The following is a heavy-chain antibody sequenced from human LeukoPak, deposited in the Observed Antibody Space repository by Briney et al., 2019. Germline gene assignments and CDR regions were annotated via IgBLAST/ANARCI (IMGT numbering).Heavy chain of an antibody. V-gene: IGHV3-23*01. D-gene: IGHD6-13*01. CDR2: ISGSGGFT. CDR3: AKGTISTWYGILDY. J-gene: IGHJ4*02. Sequence: GGSLRLSCAASGFNFINYAMSWVRQAPGKGLEWVSGISGSGGFTYYADSVKGRFTFSRDNSKNTLYLQMNILRAEDTAVYYCAKGTISTWYGILDYWGQGTLVTVSS. CDR1: GFNFINYA.